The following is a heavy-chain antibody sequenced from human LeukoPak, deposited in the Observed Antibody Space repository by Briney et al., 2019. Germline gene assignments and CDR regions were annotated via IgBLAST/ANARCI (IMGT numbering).Heavy chain of an antibody. CDR1: GGTFSSYA. Sequence: ASVKVSCKASGGTFSSYATSWVRQAPGQGLEWMGWISGHNDDTNYAQRLQGRVTMTTDTSTSTAYMELRSLRSDDTAVYYCARAGYCSGGSCYPYYYYYYMDVWGKGTTVTVSS. CDR3: ARAGYCSGGSCYPYYYYYYMDV. V-gene: IGHV1-18*01. D-gene: IGHD2-15*01. J-gene: IGHJ6*03. CDR2: ISGHNDDT.